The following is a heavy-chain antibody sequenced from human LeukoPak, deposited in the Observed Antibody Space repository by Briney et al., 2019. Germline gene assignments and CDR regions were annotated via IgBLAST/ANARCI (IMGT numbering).Heavy chain of an antibody. CDR1: GYTFTGYY. J-gene: IGHJ4*02. Sequence: ASVKVSCKASGYTFTGYYMHWVRQAPGQGLEWMGWINPNSGGTNYAQKFQGWVTMTRDTSISTAYMELSRLRSDDTAVYYCARARGEEYDDKRYYFDYWGQGTLVTVSS. CDR2: INPNSGGT. V-gene: IGHV1-2*04. CDR3: ARARGEEYDDKRYYFDY. D-gene: IGHD3-16*01.